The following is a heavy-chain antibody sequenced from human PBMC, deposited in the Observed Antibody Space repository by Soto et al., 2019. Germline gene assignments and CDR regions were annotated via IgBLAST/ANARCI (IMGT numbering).Heavy chain of an antibody. J-gene: IGHJ6*02. CDR3: ARDHRVHYGMDV. CDR1: GFTFSDYY. CDR2: ISSSSSYT. V-gene: IGHV3-11*06. Sequence: QVQLVESGGGLVKPGGSLRLSCADSGFTFSDYYMSWIRQAPGKGLEWVSYISSSSSYTNYADSVKGRFTISRDNAKNSLYLQMNSLRAEDTAVYYCARDHRVHYGMDVWGQGTTVTVSS.